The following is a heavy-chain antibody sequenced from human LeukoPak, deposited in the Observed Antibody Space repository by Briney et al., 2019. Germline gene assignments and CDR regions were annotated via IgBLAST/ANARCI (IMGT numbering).Heavy chain of an antibody. Sequence: GGSLRLSCAASGFTFNTYAMNWLRQAPGKGLEWVSAISDSGGSTYYADSVKGRFTISRDNSKNTVYLQIHRLRAEDTAVYYCAKGKGSSSSSIDWWGQGTLVTVSS. D-gene: IGHD2-15*01. CDR3: AKGKGSSSSSIDW. J-gene: IGHJ4*02. CDR2: ISDSGGST. V-gene: IGHV3-23*01. CDR1: GFTFNTYA.